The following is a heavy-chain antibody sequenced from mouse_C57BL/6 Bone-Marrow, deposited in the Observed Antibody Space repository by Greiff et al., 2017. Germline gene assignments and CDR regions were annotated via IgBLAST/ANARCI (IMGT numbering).Heavy chain of an antibody. CDR2: IYPGGGST. D-gene: IGHD2-1*01. CDR1: GYTFTNYW. CDR3: ARYRNDFDY. J-gene: IGHJ2*01. V-gene: IGHV1-63*01. Sequence: QVHVKQSGAELVRPGPSVKMSCKVSGYTFTNYWIGWAKQRPGHGLEWIGDIYPGGGSTNYNEKFKGKATLTADKSSSTAYMQFSSLTSEDSAIYYCARYRNDFDYWGQGTTLTVSS.